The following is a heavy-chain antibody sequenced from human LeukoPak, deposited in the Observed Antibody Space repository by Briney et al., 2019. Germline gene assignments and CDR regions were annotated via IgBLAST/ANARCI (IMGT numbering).Heavy chain of an antibody. CDR1: GYTFTSYG. V-gene: IGHV1-18*01. CDR3: AKGYCSSTSCYDGMDV. J-gene: IGHJ6*02. Sequence: ASVKVSCKASGYTFTSYGISWVRQAPGQGLEWMGWISAYNGNTNYAQKFQGWVTMTRDTSISTAYMELSRLRSDDTAVYYCAKGYCSSTSCYDGMDVWGQGTTVTVSS. CDR2: ISAYNGNT. D-gene: IGHD2-2*01.